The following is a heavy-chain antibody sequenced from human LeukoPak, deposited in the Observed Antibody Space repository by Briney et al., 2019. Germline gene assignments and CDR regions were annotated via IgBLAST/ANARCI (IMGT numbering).Heavy chain of an antibody. D-gene: IGHD4-17*01. V-gene: IGHV3-7*01. CDR3: ARLFRGVTTFDY. CDR1: GFSIWTFW. CDR2: IDPEGTVK. Sequence: PGGSLRLSCAASGFSIWTFWMCCVRGGPGKGLECVASIDPEGTVKKCVASMKGRFTISRDHQKNLVDVQVNSLSAEATALFYCARLFRGVTTFDYWGQGTLVTVSS. J-gene: IGHJ4*02.